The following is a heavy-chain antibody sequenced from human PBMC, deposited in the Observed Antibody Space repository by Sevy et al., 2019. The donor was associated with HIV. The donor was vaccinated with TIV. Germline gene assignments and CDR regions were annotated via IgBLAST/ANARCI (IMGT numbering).Heavy chain of an antibody. J-gene: IGHJ4*02. CDR3: ARQVGDIVVAYFDY. CDR1: AGSISSYY. Sequence: SETLSLTCTVSAGSISSYYWSWIRQPPGKGLEWIGYIYYSGSTNYNPSLKSRVTISVDTSKNQFSLKLSSVTAADTAVYYCARQVGDIVVAYFDYWGQGTLVTVSS. V-gene: IGHV4-59*08. D-gene: IGHD2-15*01. CDR2: IYYSGST.